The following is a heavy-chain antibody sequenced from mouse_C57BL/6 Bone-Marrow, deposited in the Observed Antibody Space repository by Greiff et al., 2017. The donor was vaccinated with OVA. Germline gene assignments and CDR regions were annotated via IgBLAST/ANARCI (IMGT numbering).Heavy chain of an antibody. J-gene: IGHJ4*01. V-gene: IGHV1-55*01. CDR3: ASRGYDASNYYAMDY. CDR2: IYPGSGST. Sequence: QVQLQQPGAELVKPGASVKMSCKASGYTFTSYWITWVKQRPGQGLEWIGDIYPGSGSTNYNEKFKSKATLTVDKSSSTAYMQLSSLTSEDSAVYYCASRGYDASNYYAMDYWGQGTSVTVSS. D-gene: IGHD2-2*01. CDR1: GYTFTSYW.